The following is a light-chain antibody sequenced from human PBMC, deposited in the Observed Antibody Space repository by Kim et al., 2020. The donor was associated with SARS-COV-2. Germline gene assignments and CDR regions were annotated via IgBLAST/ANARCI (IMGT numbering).Light chain of an antibody. Sequence: SASVGDTVTITCRASQTISTWFAWYQQKPGKAPKLLIYLASNLESGVPSRFSGSGSGTEFTLTINSLQPEDFATYYCQHYSRFPYTFGQGTKLEIK. CDR1: QTISTW. J-gene: IGKJ2*01. V-gene: IGKV1-5*03. CDR3: QHYSRFPYT. CDR2: LAS.